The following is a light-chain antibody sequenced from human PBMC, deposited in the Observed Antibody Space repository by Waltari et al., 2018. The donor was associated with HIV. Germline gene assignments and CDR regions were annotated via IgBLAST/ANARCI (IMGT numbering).Light chain of an antibody. Sequence: DIQMTQSPSTLSAYVGDTVTITCRASQSISTWLAWCQQRPGRAPKFLIYSASTLESWVPSRFSGSGSGTEFTLTITSLQPDDVATYYCQQYNSYPFTFGGGTKVEI. CDR3: QQYNSYPFT. CDR1: QSISTW. V-gene: IGKV1-5*03. J-gene: IGKJ4*01. CDR2: SAS.